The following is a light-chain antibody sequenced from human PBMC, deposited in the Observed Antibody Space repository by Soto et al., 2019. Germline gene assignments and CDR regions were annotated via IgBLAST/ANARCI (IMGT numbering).Light chain of an antibody. CDR2: DVS. Sequence: QSVLTQPASVSGSPGQSITISCTGTTSDIGGYYFVSWFQQYPGKAPTLIIYDVSNRPSGSSSRFSGSKTGNTATLTISGLQAEDEADYYCSSYRSSTTPFVXGTGTKVTVL. CDR1: TSDIGGYYF. V-gene: IGLV2-14*01. CDR3: SSYRSSTTPFV. J-gene: IGLJ1*01.